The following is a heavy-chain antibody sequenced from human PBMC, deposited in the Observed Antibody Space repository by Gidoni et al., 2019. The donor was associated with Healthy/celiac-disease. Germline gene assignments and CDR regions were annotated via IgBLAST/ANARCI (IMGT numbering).Heavy chain of an antibody. Sequence: QVQLQQWGTGLLKPSETLSLTCAVYGGSFSGYYWSWIRQPPGKGLEWIGEINHSGSTNYKPSLKSRVTISVDTSKNQFSLKLSSVTAADTAVYYCARGPSFGSGAFDIWGQGTMVTVSS. V-gene: IGHV4-34*01. D-gene: IGHD3-10*01. CDR1: GGSFSGYY. CDR3: ARGPSFGSGAFDI. CDR2: INHSGST. J-gene: IGHJ3*02.